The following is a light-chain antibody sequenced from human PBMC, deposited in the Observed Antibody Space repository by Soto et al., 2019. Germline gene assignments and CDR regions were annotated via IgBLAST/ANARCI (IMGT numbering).Light chain of an antibody. J-gene: IGLJ1*01. CDR3: SSYTSTSTLYV. CDR2: EVT. CDR1: SSDIGAYNY. Sequence: QSVVTQPASVSGSPGQSITISCLGTSSDIGAYNYVSWYQQHPGKVPKLMIYEVTNRPSGLSNRFSGSKSGNTASLTISGLQAEDEADYFCSSYTSTSTLYVFGTGTKVTVL. V-gene: IGLV2-14*01.